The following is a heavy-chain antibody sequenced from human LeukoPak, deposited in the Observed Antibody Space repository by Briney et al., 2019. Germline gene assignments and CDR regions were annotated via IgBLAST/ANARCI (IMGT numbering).Heavy chain of an antibody. CDR1: GYTFTGYY. D-gene: IGHD6-19*01. Sequence: VASVKVSCKASGYTFTGYYMHWVRQAPGQGLEWMGWINPNSGGTNYAQNLQGRVTITTDTSTTTAYMELKSLTSDDTALYYCARDPLTTGWNTTPPHFDYWGQGTLVTVSS. CDR3: ARDPLTTGWNTTPPHFDY. V-gene: IGHV1-2*02. CDR2: INPNSGGT. J-gene: IGHJ4*02.